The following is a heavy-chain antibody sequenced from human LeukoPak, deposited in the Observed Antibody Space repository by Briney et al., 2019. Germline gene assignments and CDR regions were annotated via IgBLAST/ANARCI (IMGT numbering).Heavy chain of an antibody. CDR2: MYYSGST. CDR3: ARPYYYDSRIDP. V-gene: IGHV4-30-4*01. D-gene: IGHD3-22*01. Sequence: SETLSLTCTVSGGSISSGDYYWSWIRQPPGKGLEWIAYMYYSGSTYYNPSLKSRVTMSADTSKNQLSQKLSSVTAADTAVYYCARPYYYDSRIDPWGQGILVTVSS. CDR1: GGSISSGDYY. J-gene: IGHJ5*02.